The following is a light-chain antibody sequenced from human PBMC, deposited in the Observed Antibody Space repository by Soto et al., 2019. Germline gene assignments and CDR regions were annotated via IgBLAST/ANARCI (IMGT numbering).Light chain of an antibody. CDR2: GAS. CDR3: HHYGSSPPYT. Sequence: EIVLMQSPDILSLSPGERATVSCRASETITNNDLAWYQQKPGQAPRLLLYGASTRPTGIPDRFSGSGSGTDFPLTSDRLEPEDFAVYFCHHYGSSPPYTFGQGTKLDIK. J-gene: IGKJ2*01. CDR1: ETITNND. V-gene: IGKV3-20*01.